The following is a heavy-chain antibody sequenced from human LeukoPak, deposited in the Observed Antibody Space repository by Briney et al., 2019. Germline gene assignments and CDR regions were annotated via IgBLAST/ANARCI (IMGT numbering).Heavy chain of an antibody. CDR2: IFYSGST. Sequence: SETLSLTCTVSGGSISSSSYYWGWIRQPPGKGLGWIGTIFYSGSTYFNPSLKSRVTISVDTSKNPFSLKLNSVTAADTAVYYCARHDYYYGSGSADCWGQGILVTVSS. J-gene: IGHJ4*02. D-gene: IGHD3-10*01. CDR1: GGSISSSSYY. V-gene: IGHV4-39*01. CDR3: ARHDYYYGSGSADC.